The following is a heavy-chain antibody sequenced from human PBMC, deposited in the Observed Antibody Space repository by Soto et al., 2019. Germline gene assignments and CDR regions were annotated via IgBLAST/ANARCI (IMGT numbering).Heavy chain of an antibody. CDR3: ARLGFFLFQAEDGIRDL. V-gene: IGHV4-59*08. J-gene: IGHJ2*01. D-gene: IGHD2-21*01. CDR2: IYYSGST. Sequence: WIRQPPGKGLEWIGYIYYSGSTNYNPSLKSRVTISVDTSKNQFSLKRSSVTAADTAVYYCARLGFFLFQAEDGIRDL.